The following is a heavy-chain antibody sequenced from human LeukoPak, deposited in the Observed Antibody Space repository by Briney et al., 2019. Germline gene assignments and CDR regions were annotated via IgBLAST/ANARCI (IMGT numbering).Heavy chain of an antibody. CDR2: IYTSGST. V-gene: IGHV4-61*02. J-gene: IGHJ5*02. CDR3: ARDRDTVTGNWFDP. D-gene: IGHD4-17*01. Sequence: PSETLSLTCTVSGGSISSGSYYWSWIRQPAGKGLEWIGRIYTSGSTNYNPSLKSRVTISVDTSKNQFSLKLSSVTAADTAVYYCARDRDTVTGNWFDPWGQGTLVTVSS. CDR1: GGSISSGSYY.